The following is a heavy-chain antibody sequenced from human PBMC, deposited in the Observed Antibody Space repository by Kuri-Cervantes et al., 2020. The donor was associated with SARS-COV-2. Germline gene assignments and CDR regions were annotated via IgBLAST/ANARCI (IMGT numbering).Heavy chain of an antibody. CDR3: ARLSLGPAVTGGFDI. CDR1: GGSISSTSSY. V-gene: IGHV4-39*01. CDR2: IFYSGSI. Sequence: GSLRLSCNVSGGSISSTSSYWGWVRQPPGKGLEWIATIFYSGSIYYNPSLRGRDTISVDTSNNQFSLKVTSVTAADTAVYYCARLSLGPAVTGGFDIWGQGTMVTVSS. D-gene: IGHD4-17*01. J-gene: IGHJ3*02.